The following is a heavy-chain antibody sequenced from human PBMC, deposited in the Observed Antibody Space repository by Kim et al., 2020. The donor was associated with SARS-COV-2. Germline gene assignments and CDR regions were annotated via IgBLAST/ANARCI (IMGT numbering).Heavy chain of an antibody. Sequence: GGSLRLSCAASGFTFRTYWMHWVRQVPGKGLVWVSRINDDGSVTTYADSVKGRFTISTDNSKNMMYLQMNSLRAEDTAVYYCTRDPDYSKGASFDYWGKG. J-gene: IGHJ4*02. CDR2: INDDGSVT. D-gene: IGHD4-4*01. V-gene: IGHV3-74*01. CDR1: GFTFRTYW. CDR3: TRDPDYSKGASFDY.